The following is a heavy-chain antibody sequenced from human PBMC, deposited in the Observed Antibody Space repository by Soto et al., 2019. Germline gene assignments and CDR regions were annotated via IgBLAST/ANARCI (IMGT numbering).Heavy chain of an antibody. D-gene: IGHD5-18*01. V-gene: IGHV1-2*04. J-gene: IGHJ6*02. CDR2: INPNSGGT. CDR3: ARDNTAMAGVYYGMDV. Sequence: ASVKVSCKASGYTFTGYYMHWVRQAPGQGLEWMGWINPNSGGTNYAQKFQGWVTMTRDTSISTAYMELSRLRSDDTAVYYCARDNTAMAGVYYGMDVRGQGTTVTVSS. CDR1: GYTFTGYY.